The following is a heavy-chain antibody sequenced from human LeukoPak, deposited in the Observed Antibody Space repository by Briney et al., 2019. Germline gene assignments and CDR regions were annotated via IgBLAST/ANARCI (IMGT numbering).Heavy chain of an antibody. CDR1: GYTFSSYD. V-gene: IGHV1-8*01. CDR2: MNPNSGNT. CDR3: ARGILSSGWELNWFGP. D-gene: IGHD6-19*01. Sequence: GTSVKVSCKASGYTFSSYDINWVRQATGQGLEWMGWMNPNSGNTGYAQRFRGRVTMTRNTSINTAYMELSSLRSEDTAVYYCARGILSSGWELNWFGPWGQGTLVTVSS. J-gene: IGHJ5*02.